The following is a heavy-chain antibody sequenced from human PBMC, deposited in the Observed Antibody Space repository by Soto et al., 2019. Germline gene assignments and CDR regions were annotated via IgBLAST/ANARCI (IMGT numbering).Heavy chain of an antibody. CDR1: GYSFTNYW. V-gene: IGHV5-51*01. CDR3: ARLGYYYGSGSYYNPVHYYYYGMGV. Sequence: PGESLKISCQGSGYSFTNYWIAWVRQMPGKGLEWMGIIYAGDSDTRYSPSFQGQVTISADKSISTAYLQWSSLKASDTAMYYCARLGYYYGSGSYYNPVHYYYYGMGVWGQGTTVTVSS. CDR2: IYAGDSDT. J-gene: IGHJ6*02. D-gene: IGHD3-10*01.